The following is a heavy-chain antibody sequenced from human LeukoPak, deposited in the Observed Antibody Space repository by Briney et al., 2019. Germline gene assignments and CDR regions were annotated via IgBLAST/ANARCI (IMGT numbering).Heavy chain of an antibody. CDR2: INGDGSGT. CDR3: TRGGSPPEALGDAFDL. CDR1: GFTFRSHW. D-gene: IGHD1-26*01. J-gene: IGHJ3*01. Sequence: PGGSLRLSCAASGFTFRSHWMHWVRQAPGQGLVRVSRINGDGSGTLYADSVEGRFTISRDNAKNTVFLQMNSLRVEDTAIYYCTRGGSPPEALGDAFDLWGQGTMVTVSS. V-gene: IGHV3-74*01.